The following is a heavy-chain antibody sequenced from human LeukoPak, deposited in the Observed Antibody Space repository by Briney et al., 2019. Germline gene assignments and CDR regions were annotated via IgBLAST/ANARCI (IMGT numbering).Heavy chain of an antibody. CDR2: ISAYNGNT. V-gene: IGHV1-18*01. J-gene: IGHJ3*02. Sequence: GASVKVSCKASGYTFTSYGISWVRQAPGQGLEWMGWISAYNGNTNYAQKLQGRVTMTTDTSTSTAYMELRSLRSDDTAVYYCARDRAVAGPVKVADAFDIWGQGTMVTVSS. CDR3: ARDRAVAGPVKVADAFDI. D-gene: IGHD6-19*01. CDR1: GYTFTSYG.